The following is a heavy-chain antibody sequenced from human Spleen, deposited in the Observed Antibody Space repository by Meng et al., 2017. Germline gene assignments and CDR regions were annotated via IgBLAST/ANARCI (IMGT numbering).Heavy chain of an antibody. J-gene: IGHJ4*02. CDR3: ARDRPHHYGDYEYYFDY. V-gene: IGHV1-18*01. D-gene: IGHD4-17*01. CDR2: ISGYNGNT. CDR1: GYTFATYG. Sequence: VHWGQSGAEVKKPGDAVKVSCKASGYTFATYGISWVRRAPGQGLEWMGWISGYNGNTDYAQNVRGRVTMTTVTSTSTAYMELRSLRSDDTAVYYCARDRPHHYGDYEYYFDYWGQGTLVTVSS.